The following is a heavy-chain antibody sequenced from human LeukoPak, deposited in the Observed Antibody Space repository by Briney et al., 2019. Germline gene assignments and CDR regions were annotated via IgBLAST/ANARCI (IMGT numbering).Heavy chain of an antibody. D-gene: IGHD3-10*01. V-gene: IGHV1-8*01. J-gene: IGHJ6*02. CDR3: ARVPMVRGVSPTARKNYYYYYGMDV. Sequence: ASVKVSCKASGYTFTGYDINWVRQATGQGLEWMGWMNPNSGNTGYAQKFQGRVTMTRNTSISTAYMELSSLRSEDTAVYYCARVPMVRGVSPTARKNYYYYYGMDVWGQGTTVTVSS. CDR1: GYTFTGYD. CDR2: MNPNSGNT.